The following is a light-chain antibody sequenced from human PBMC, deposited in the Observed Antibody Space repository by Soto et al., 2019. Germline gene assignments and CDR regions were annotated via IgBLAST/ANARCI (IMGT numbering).Light chain of an antibody. Sequence: EMVMTQSPATLSVSPGERATLSCRASQSVSTNFAWYQQKPGRPPRRLIYGASTSATGIPARFSGSGSGTKYTLTIISLQPDEFATYYCQHDNGNSAEFGQGTRVDIK. CDR3: QHDNGNSAE. J-gene: IGKJ1*01. CDR1: QSVSTN. CDR2: GAS. V-gene: IGKV3-15*01.